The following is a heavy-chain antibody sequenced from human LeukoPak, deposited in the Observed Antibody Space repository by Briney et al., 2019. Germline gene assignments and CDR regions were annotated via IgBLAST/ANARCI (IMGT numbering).Heavy chain of an antibody. CDR3: ARTGSGWDFDS. CDR2: INHSGST. Sequence: SETLSLTCAVYGGSFSGYYWSWIRQPPGKGLEWIGEINHSGSTNYNPSLKSRVTISVDTSKNQCFLNLSSVTAADTALYYCARTGSGWDFDSWGQGTQVIVSS. D-gene: IGHD6-25*01. V-gene: IGHV4-34*01. CDR1: GGSFSGYY. J-gene: IGHJ5*01.